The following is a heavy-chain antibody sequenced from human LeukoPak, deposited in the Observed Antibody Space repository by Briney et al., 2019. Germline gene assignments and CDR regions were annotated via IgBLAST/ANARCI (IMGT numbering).Heavy chain of an antibody. Sequence: QPGRSLRLSCAASGFTFSSYGMHWVRQAPGKGLEWVAAIWYDGSNKYYADSVKGRFNISRDNSKNTLYMQMNSLRAEDTAVYYCAKQISSGYYYDLDYWGQGTLVTVSS. CDR3: AKQISSGYYYDLDY. J-gene: IGHJ4*02. CDR2: IWYDGSNK. CDR1: GFTFSSYG. V-gene: IGHV3-33*06. D-gene: IGHD3-22*01.